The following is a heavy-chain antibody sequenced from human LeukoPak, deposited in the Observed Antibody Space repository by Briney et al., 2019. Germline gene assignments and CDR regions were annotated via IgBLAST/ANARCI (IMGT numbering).Heavy chain of an antibody. CDR1: GFTFSSYG. Sequence: GRSLRLSCAASGFTFSSYGMHWVRQAPGKGLEWVAVISYDGSNKYYADSLKGRFTISRDNSKNTLYLQMNSLGAEDTAVYYCAKGDYGDYNAFDIWGQGTMVTVSS. D-gene: IGHD4-17*01. J-gene: IGHJ3*02. V-gene: IGHV3-30*18. CDR2: ISYDGSNK. CDR3: AKGDYGDYNAFDI.